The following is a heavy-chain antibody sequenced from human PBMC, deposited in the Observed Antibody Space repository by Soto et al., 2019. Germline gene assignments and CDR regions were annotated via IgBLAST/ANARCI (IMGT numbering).Heavy chain of an antibody. Sequence: PGGSLRLSCAASGFTFNNYAMTWVRQAPGKGLEWVAAISGGGGGTYYADPVKGRFTISRDNSKNTLHLQMNNLRAEDTAIYYCVKDKKYDILSAWDALDFWGHGTLVTVSS. D-gene: IGHD3-9*01. J-gene: IGHJ3*01. CDR2: ISGGGGGT. CDR1: GFTFNNYA. V-gene: IGHV3-23*01. CDR3: VKDKKYDILSAWDALDF.